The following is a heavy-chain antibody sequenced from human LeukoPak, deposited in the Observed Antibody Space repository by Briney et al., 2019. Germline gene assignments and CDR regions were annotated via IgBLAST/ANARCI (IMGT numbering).Heavy chain of an antibody. D-gene: IGHD1-26*01. J-gene: IGHJ4*02. V-gene: IGHV3-30*03. CDR1: LFTSSGLV. Sequence: GGSLRLSSAASLFTSSGLVMHGVRQAPGKGLEWVALISYDGSKKYYADSVQGRFTISRDNSKNTLSLQMNSLRAEDTAVYYCAREVRALSTFEYWGQGTLVTVSS. CDR3: AREVRALSTFEY. CDR2: ISYDGSKK.